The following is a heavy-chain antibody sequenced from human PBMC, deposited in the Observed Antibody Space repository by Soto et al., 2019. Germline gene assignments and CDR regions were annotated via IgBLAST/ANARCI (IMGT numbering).Heavy chain of an antibody. J-gene: IGHJ4*02. V-gene: IGHV3-30*18. CDR1: GFTFRSYG. D-gene: IGHD3-10*01. CDR2: ISYDGINK. Sequence: QVQLVESGGGVVRPGRSLTLSCAGSGFTFRSYGMNWVRQAPGKGLEWVAVISYDGINKEYADSVKGRFTISRDNSKNTVFLQMNSLRADDTAVYYCAKDDTFTDYGAGSLSNYLDHWGQGILVTVSS. CDR3: AKDDTFTDYGAGSLSNYLDH.